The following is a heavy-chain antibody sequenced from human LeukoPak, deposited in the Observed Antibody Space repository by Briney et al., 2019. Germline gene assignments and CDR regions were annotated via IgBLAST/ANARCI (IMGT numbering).Heavy chain of an antibody. CDR1: GYTFTSYD. J-gene: IGHJ6*02. D-gene: IGHD2-2*01. CDR2: MNPNSGNT. Sequence: ASVKVSCKASGYTFTSYDINWVRQATGQGLEWMGWMNPNSGNTGYAQKFQGRVTMTRNTSISTAYMELSSLRSEDTAVYYCARGYCSSTSCPDDYYYGMDVWGQGTTVTVSS. CDR3: ARGYCSSTSCPDDYYYGMDV. V-gene: IGHV1-8*01.